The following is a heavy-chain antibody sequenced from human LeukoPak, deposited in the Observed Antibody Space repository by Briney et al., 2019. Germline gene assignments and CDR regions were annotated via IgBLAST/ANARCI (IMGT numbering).Heavy chain of an antibody. CDR2: ISAYNGNT. J-gene: IGHJ4*02. V-gene: IGHV1-18*04. CDR3: ARDRPPGRIAAAGTDF. Sequence: ASVKVSCKASGYIFTDYYMHWVRQAPGQGLEWMGWISAYNGNTNYAQKLQGRVTMATDTSTSTAYMELRSLRSDDTAVYYCARDRPPGRIAAAGTDFWGQGNLVTVSS. D-gene: IGHD6-13*01. CDR1: GYIFTDYY.